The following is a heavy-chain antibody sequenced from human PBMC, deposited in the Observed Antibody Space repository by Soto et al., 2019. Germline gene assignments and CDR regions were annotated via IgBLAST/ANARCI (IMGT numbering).Heavy chain of an antibody. J-gene: IGHJ4*02. D-gene: IGHD6-6*01. CDR2: IFSGGST. Sequence: PGGSLRLSCAASGFTVSSNYMSWVRQAPGNGLDWVSVIFSGGSTYYADSVKGRFTISRDNSKNTLFLQMNSLRAEDTAVYYCASSPRIAARPFDYWGQGTLVTVSS. CDR1: GFTVSSNY. V-gene: IGHV3-66*01. CDR3: ASSPRIAARPFDY.